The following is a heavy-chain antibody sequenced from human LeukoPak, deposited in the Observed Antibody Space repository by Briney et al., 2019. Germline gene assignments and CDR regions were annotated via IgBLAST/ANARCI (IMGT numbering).Heavy chain of an antibody. CDR2: ISASGAGT. V-gene: IGHV3-23*01. J-gene: IGHJ5*02. D-gene: IGHD4-23*01. CDR1: GFTFSTYA. Sequence: GGSLRLSCAASGFTFSTYAMSWVRQAPGKGLEWVSAISASGAGTYYADSVKGRFTISGDNSKITLYLQNNSLRAEDTAVFYCAKRRVSQDFHDLGGNSGFDPWGQGTLVTVSS. CDR3: AKRRVSQDFHDLGGNSGFDP.